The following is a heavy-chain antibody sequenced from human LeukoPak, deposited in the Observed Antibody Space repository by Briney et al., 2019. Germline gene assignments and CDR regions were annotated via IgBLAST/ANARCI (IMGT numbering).Heavy chain of an antibody. D-gene: IGHD6-13*01. J-gene: IGHJ5*02. Sequence: GSLRLSCAASGFTFSSYGLHWVRQAPGKGLEWVAVIEYDGSKTYYADSVKGRFTISRDNSKNTLYLQMNSLRTDDTAVYFCAKVVASGWYSFDHWGQGTLVTVSS. CDR2: IEYDGSKT. V-gene: IGHV3-30-3*01. CDR3: AKVVASGWYSFDH. CDR1: GFTFSSYG.